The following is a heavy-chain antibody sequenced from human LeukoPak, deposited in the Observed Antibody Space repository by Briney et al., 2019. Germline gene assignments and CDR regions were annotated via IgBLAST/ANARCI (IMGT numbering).Heavy chain of an antibody. CDR3: AREEVLYYYGSGSYYGGAVDY. CDR2: ISYDGSNE. J-gene: IGHJ4*02. D-gene: IGHD3-10*01. V-gene: IGHV3-30*04. CDR1: GFTFSSYA. Sequence: GGSLRLSCAASGFTFSSYAMHWVRQAPGKGLEWVAVISYDGSNEYYADSVKGRFTISRDNSKNTLYLQMNSLRAEDTAVYYCAREEVLYYYGSGSYYGGAVDYWGQGTLVTVSS.